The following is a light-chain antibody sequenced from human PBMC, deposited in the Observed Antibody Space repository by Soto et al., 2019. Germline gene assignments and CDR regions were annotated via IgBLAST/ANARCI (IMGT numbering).Light chain of an antibody. CDR1: SSNIGNNY. V-gene: IGLV1-51*02. CDR3: GTWDSSPGV. Sequence: QAVLTQPPSVSAAPGQKVTISCSGSSSNIGNNYVSWYQQLPGTAPKLLIYENNKRPSGIPDRFPGSKSGTSATLGITGLQTGDEADYYCGTWDSSPGVFGGGTKLTV. CDR2: ENN. J-gene: IGLJ3*02.